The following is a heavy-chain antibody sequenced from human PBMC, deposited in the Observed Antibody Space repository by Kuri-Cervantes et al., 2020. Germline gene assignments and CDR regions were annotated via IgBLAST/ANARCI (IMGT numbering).Heavy chain of an antibody. CDR3: AGGWYYYYYYMDV. V-gene: IGHV1-2*02. CDR1: GYTFTGYY. CDR2: INPNSGGT. J-gene: IGHJ6*03. Sequence: ASVKVSCKASGYTFTGYYMHWVRQAPGQGLEWMGWINPNSGGTNYAQKFQGRVTMTRDTSISTAYMELSRLRSEDTAVYYCAGGWYYYYYYMDVWGKGTTVTVSS.